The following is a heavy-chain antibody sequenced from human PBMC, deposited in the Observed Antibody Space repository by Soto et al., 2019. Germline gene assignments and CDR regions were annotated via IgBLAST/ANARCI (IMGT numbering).Heavy chain of an antibody. CDR1: GGSISSGGYY. Sequence: SETLSLTCTVSGGSISSGGYYWSWIRQHPGKGLEWIGYIYYSGSTYYNPSLKSRVTISVDTSKNQFSLKLSSVTAADTAVYYCESGMGIQKRPIYYFDYWGQGTLVTVSS. J-gene: IGHJ4*02. CDR3: ESGMGIQKRPIYYFDY. D-gene: IGHD5-18*01. V-gene: IGHV4-31*03. CDR2: IYYSGST.